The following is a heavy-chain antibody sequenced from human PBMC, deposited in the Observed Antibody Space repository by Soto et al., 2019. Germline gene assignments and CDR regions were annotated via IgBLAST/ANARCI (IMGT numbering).Heavy chain of an antibody. CDR2: IIPIFGTA. J-gene: IGHJ6*02. Sequence: SVKVSCKASGGTFSSYAISWVRQAPGQGLEWMGGIIPIFGTANYAQKFQGRVAITADESTSTAYMELSSLRSEDTAVYYCARADYYGSGSKPYHYYGMDVWGQGTTVTVSS. D-gene: IGHD3-10*01. CDR3: ARADYYGSGSKPYHYYGMDV. V-gene: IGHV1-69*13. CDR1: GGTFSSYA.